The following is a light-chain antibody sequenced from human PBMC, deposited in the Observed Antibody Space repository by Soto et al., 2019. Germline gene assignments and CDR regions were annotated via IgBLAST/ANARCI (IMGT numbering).Light chain of an antibody. CDR1: QRISTF. Sequence: DIHMTQSRSSLSAFVGDSVTITCHASQRISTFLNWYHQKPGKAPKLLIYSASYLQSGVPSNFSGSGSGTDFTLSIVTLQPEDFGTYFCQQSYRLPLTFGGGTKVDSK. CDR3: QQSYRLPLT. V-gene: IGKV1-39*01. J-gene: IGKJ4*01. CDR2: SAS.